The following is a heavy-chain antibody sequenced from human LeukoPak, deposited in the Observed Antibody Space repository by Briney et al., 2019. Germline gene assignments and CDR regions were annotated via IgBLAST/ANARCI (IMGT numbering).Heavy chain of an antibody. CDR1: GYSFTSYW. Sequence: GESLKISCKGSGYSFTSYWIGWVRQVPGKGLEWTGIIYPGDSDTRYSPSFQGQVTISADKSISTAYLQWSSLKASDTAMYYCARRSRYCSSTSCYFVDYWGQGTLVTVSS. V-gene: IGHV5-51*01. J-gene: IGHJ4*02. CDR3: ARRSRYCSSTSCYFVDY. CDR2: IYPGDSDT. D-gene: IGHD2-2*01.